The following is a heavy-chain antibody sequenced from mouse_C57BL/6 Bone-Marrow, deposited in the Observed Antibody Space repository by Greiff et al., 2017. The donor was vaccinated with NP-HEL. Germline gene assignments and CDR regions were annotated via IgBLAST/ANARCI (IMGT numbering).Heavy chain of an antibody. CDR3: TRALYYYGSSYWYFDV. D-gene: IGHD1-1*01. Sequence: VQLQQSGTVLARPGASVKMSCKTSGYTFTSYWMHWVNQRPGQGLEWIGAIYPGNSDTSYNQKFKGKAKLTAVTSASTAYMELSSLTNEDSAVYYCTRALYYYGSSYWYFDVWGTGTTVTVSS. V-gene: IGHV1-5*01. CDR2: IYPGNSDT. J-gene: IGHJ1*03. CDR1: GYTFTSYW.